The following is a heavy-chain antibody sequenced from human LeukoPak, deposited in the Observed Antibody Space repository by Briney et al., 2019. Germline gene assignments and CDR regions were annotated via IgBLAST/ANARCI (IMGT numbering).Heavy chain of an antibody. CDR1: GGTFSSYA. D-gene: IGHD6-13*01. CDR2: IIPIFGTA. V-gene: IGHV1-69*13. J-gene: IGHJ4*02. CDR3: ARGDGIAAAGVNFDY. Sequence: GASVKVSCKASGGTFSSYAISWVRQAPGQGLEWMGGIIPIFGTANYAQKFQGRVTITADESTSTAYMELSSLRSEDTAVYCCARGDGIAAAGVNFDYWGQGTLVTVSS.